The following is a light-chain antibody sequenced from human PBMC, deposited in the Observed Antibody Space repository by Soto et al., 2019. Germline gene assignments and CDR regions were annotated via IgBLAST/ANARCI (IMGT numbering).Light chain of an antibody. V-gene: IGKV3-11*01. J-gene: IGKJ1*01. CDR3: QHRSDWPPT. Sequence: EIVLTQSPATLSLSPGERATLSCRASQTVGSYLAWFRQTPGQAPRLLIYDTSIRATGIPARFSGSGSGTDFTLTISSLEAEDFAVYYWQHRSDWPPTFGQGTNVEIK. CDR2: DTS. CDR1: QTVGSY.